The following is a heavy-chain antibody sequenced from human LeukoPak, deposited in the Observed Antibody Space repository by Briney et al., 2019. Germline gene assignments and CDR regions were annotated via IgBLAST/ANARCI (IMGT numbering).Heavy chain of an antibody. CDR3: ARVVGILTGLDY. V-gene: IGHV1-2*02. Sequence: ASVKVSCKASGYTFTGYYMHWVRQAPGQGLEWMGWFNPNSGGTNYAQKFQGRVTMTRDTSISTAYMELSRLRSDDTAVYYCARVVGILTGLDYWGQGTLVTVSS. J-gene: IGHJ4*02. CDR2: FNPNSGGT. D-gene: IGHD3-9*01. CDR1: GYTFTGYY.